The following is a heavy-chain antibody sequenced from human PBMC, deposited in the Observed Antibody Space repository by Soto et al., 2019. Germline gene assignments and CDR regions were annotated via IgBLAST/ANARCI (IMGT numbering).Heavy chain of an antibody. CDR2: INHSGST. D-gene: IGHD3-16*02. CDR3: ARGTPHGNDYVWGSYRYTRSPIDY. V-gene: IGHV4-34*01. Sequence: SETLSLTYAVYGGSFRGYYWSWIRQPPGKGLEWIWEINHSGSTNYNPSLKSRVTISVDTSKNQFSLKLSSVTAADTAVYYCARGTPHGNDYVWGSYRYTRSPIDYWGQGTLVTVSS. J-gene: IGHJ4*02. CDR1: GGSFRGYY.